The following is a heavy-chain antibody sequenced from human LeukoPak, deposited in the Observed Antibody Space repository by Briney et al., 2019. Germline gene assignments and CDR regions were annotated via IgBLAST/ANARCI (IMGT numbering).Heavy chain of an antibody. J-gene: IGHJ4*02. CDR3: AKDSYSKGDY. CDR1: GFTFSYHW. D-gene: IGHD5-18*01. CDR2: IKNDGTVK. V-gene: IGHV3-7*01. Sequence: GGSLRLSCAASGFTFSYHWMTWVRQAPGKGLEWVANIKNDGTVKNYVDSVKGRFTISRDNAKNSLYLQTNSLRAEDTGVHYCAKDSYSKGDYWGQGVLVTVSS.